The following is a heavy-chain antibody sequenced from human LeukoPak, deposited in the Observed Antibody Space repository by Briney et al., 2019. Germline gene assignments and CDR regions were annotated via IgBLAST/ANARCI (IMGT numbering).Heavy chain of an antibody. V-gene: IGHV1-18*01. CDR3: ARVETGSPRIVFDY. CDR2: ISTYHGNT. Sequence: GASVKVSCKASGYAFTTYDISWVRQAPGQGLEWVGWISTYHGNTNYAQNFQGRVTMTTETPTSTASMELRSLRSDDTAVYYCARVETGSPRIVFDYWGQGTLVTVSS. D-gene: IGHD2-15*01. J-gene: IGHJ4*02. CDR1: GYAFTTYD.